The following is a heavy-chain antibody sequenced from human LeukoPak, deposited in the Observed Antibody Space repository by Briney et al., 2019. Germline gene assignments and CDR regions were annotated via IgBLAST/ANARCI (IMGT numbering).Heavy chain of an antibody. CDR2: IDPSDSYA. D-gene: IGHD1-1*01. Sequence: GESLKISCKGSGYSFTSYWISWVRQMPGKGLEWMGRIDPSDSYANYSPSFQGHVTISADKSISTAYLQWSSLKASDTAMYYCARPGAERRFDAFDIWGQGTMVTVSS. V-gene: IGHV5-10-1*01. J-gene: IGHJ3*02. CDR1: GYSFTSYW. CDR3: ARPGAERRFDAFDI.